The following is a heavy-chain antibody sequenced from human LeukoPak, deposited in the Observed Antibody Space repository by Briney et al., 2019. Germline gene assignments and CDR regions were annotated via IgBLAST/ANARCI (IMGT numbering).Heavy chain of an antibody. V-gene: IGHV1-18*01. Sequence: GASVKVSCKASGYTFTSYGISWVRQAPGQGLEWMGWISAYNGNTNYAQKLQGRVTMTTDTSTSTAYMELRCLRSDDTAVYYCARAWYYDSSGYYWYYWGQGTLVTVSS. J-gene: IGHJ4*02. CDR3: ARAWYYDSSGYYWYY. CDR1: GYTFTSYG. D-gene: IGHD3-22*01. CDR2: ISAYNGNT.